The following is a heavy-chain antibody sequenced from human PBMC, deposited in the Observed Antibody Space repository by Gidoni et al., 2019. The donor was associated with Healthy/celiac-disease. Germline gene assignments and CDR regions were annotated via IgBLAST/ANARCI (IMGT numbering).Heavy chain of an antibody. CDR3: ARELYSSSWYYYYYYMDV. CDR1: GFTFGSYW. CDR2: IKKDGSEK. V-gene: IGHV3-7*01. D-gene: IGHD6-13*01. Sequence: EVQLVESGGGLVQPGGSLRLSCAASGFTFGSYWMGWVRQAPGKGLEWVANIKKDGSEKYYVDSVKGRFTISRDNAKNSLYLQMNSLRAEDTAVYYCARELYSSSWYYYYYYMDVWGKGTTVTVSS. J-gene: IGHJ6*03.